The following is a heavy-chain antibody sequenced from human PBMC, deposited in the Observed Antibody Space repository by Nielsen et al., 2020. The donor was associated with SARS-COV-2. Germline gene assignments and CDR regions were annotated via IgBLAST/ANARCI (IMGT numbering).Heavy chain of an antibody. CDR1: GFTFSSYA. D-gene: IGHD3-10*01. J-gene: IGHJ4*02. V-gene: IGHV3-30*04. Sequence: GGSLRLSCAASGFTFSSYAMHWVRQAPGKGLEWVAVISYDGSNKYYADSVKGRFTISRDNSKNTLYLQMNSLRAEDTAVYYCARRGDLWFGESLFDYWGQGTLVTVSS. CDR2: ISYDGSNK. CDR3: ARRGDLWFGESLFDY.